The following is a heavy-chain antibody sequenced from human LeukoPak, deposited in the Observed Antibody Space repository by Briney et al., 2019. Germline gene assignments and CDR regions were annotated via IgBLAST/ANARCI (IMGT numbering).Heavy chain of an antibody. Sequence: SGGSLRLSCAASGFTFSSYAVSWVRQAPGKGLEWVAFIRYNGNNQYYADSVKGRFTISRDNSKNTLYLQMNSLKGDDTAVYYCAKDSAFYYIDVWGKGTTVIISS. CDR2: IRYNGNNQ. D-gene: IGHD3-10*01. V-gene: IGHV3-30*02. J-gene: IGHJ6*03. CDR3: AKDSAFYYIDV. CDR1: GFTFSSYA.